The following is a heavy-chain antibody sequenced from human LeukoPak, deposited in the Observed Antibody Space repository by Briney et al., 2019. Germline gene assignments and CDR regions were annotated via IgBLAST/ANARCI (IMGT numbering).Heavy chain of an antibody. CDR2: TSPDGNSQ. CDR3: FTGSAYYYDS. D-gene: IGHD3-22*01. CDR1: GFTFSRYA. J-gene: IGHJ5*01. V-gene: IGHV3-30*01. Sequence: GRSLRLSCAASGFTFSRYAMHWVRQAPGKGLEWVAVTSPDGNSQYYADSVKGRFTISRDNSKNTVFLQMNSLSTEDTAVYSCFTGSAYYYDSWGQGTLVTASS.